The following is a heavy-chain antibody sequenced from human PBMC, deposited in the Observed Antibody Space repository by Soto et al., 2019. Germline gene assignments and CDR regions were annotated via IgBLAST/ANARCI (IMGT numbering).Heavy chain of an antibody. V-gene: IGHV3-23*01. CDR2: ISGSDDST. D-gene: IGHD6-6*01. CDR1: GFTFSSYA. J-gene: IGHJ4*02. CDR3: AKRSSSSTFDC. Sequence: EVQLLESGGGLVQPGESLRLSCAASGFTFSSYAMSWVRQAPGKWLVWVSVISGSDDSTYYADSVQGRFTISRNNSTNARQLQTISLSAEDTAVYYCAKRSSSSTFDCGGQGTLVSVSS.